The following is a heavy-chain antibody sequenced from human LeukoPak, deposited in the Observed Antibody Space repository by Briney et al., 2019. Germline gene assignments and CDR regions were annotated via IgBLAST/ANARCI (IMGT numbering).Heavy chain of an antibody. CDR3: ARGKWNYPFDY. CDR2: INTDGTTT. D-gene: IGHD1-7*01. J-gene: IGHJ4*02. Sequence: GGSLRLSCAASGFIFSNYWMHWVRQVPGKGLVWVSRINTDGTTTTYADSVKGRFTISRDNSKNTVYLQMNSLRAEDTAVYYCARGKWNYPFDYWGQGTLVTVSS. CDR1: GFIFSNYW. V-gene: IGHV3-74*01.